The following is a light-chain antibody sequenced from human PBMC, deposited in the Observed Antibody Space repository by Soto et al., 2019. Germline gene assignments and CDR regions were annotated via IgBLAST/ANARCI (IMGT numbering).Light chain of an antibody. Sequence: EIVLTQSPGTLSLSPGERATLSCRASQSVSSSYLAWYQQKPGQAPRLLIYGASSSATGIPDRFSGSGSGTDFTLTNSRLEPEDFAVYYCQQYGSSPGFTFGPGTKVDIK. J-gene: IGKJ3*01. V-gene: IGKV3-20*01. CDR2: GAS. CDR3: QQYGSSPGFT. CDR1: QSVSSSY.